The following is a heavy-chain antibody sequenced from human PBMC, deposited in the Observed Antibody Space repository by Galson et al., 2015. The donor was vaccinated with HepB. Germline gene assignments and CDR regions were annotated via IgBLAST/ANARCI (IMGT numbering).Heavy chain of an antibody. CDR2: IKQDGSEK. V-gene: IGHV3-7*01. D-gene: IGHD3-22*01. CDR1: AFPFSGFL. J-gene: IGHJ4*02. CDR3: ATLRTYESRGYDYDF. Sequence: SLRLSCAVSAFPFSGFLMSGVRQPPGKGLEWVATIKQDGSEKYYVDSVKGRFVISRDNANNSLYLQMNNLRDEDTAVYYCATLRTYESRGYDYDFWGQGTLVTVSS.